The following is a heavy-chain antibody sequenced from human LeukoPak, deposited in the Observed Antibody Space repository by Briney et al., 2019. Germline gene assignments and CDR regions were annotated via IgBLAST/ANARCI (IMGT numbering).Heavy chain of an antibody. CDR2: ISGSGGST. V-gene: IGHV3-23*01. Sequence: PGGSLRLSCAASGFTFSSYSMSWVRQAPGKGLEWVSAISGSGGSTYYADSVKGRFTISRDNSKNTLYLQMNSLRAEDTAVYYCAKASNDYGDYLDYWGQGTLVTVSS. CDR3: AKASNDYGDYLDY. CDR1: GFTFSSYS. J-gene: IGHJ4*02. D-gene: IGHD4-17*01.